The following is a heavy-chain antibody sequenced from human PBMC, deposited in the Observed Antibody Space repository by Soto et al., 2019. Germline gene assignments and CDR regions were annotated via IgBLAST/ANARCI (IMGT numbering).Heavy chain of an antibody. Sequence: QVQLVQSGAEVKKPGSSVKVSCKASGGTLSSYAISWVRQAPGQGLEWMGGITPISDTPNYAQKFQGRVTITADESTSTAYMELSSLRSEDTAVFYCARSQGSSTTLEIYYYYYYGMDVSGHGTTVTVSS. V-gene: IGHV1-69*01. CDR3: ARSQGSSTTLEIYYYYYYGMDV. CDR2: ITPISDTP. J-gene: IGHJ6*02. CDR1: GGTLSSYA. D-gene: IGHD2-2*01.